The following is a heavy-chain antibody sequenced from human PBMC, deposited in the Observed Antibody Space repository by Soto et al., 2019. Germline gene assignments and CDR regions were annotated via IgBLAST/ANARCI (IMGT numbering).Heavy chain of an antibody. J-gene: IGHJ3*01. CDR2: INPSRGGT. CDR1: ADTFTSYY. D-gene: IGHD6-13*01. CDR3: TSSIITTAGTDAFDL. Sequence: QVQLVQSGAEVKKPGASVRVSCKASADTFTSYYVHWVRQAPGQGPERMGMINPSRGGTDYAQKFQGRVTMTRDTSTTTVYMELSSLRSEDTAIYYCTSSIITTAGTDAFDLWGQGTLVTVSS. V-gene: IGHV1-46*03.